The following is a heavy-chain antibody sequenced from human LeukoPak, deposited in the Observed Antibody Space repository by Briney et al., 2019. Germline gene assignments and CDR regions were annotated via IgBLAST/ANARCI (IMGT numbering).Heavy chain of an antibody. D-gene: IGHD2-2*01. CDR2: ISRRGDTK. J-gene: IGHJ6*02. Sequence: PGGSLRLSCVASGFTLSSYTLNWVRQAPGKGLEWVSVISRRGDTKYYADSVKGRFTISRDNSKNTVFLQMNSLSADDTAPYYCAKGGDVAVVPAAGPYYAMDVWGQGTTVTVSS. CDR1: GFTLSSYT. CDR3: AKGGDVAVVPAAGPYYAMDV. V-gene: IGHV3-23*01.